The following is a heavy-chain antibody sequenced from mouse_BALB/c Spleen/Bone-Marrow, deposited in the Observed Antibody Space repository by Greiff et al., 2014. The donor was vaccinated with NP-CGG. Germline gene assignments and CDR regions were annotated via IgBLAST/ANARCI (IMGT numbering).Heavy chain of an antibody. CDR2: INPYNDGT. D-gene: IGHD2-10*02. CDR1: GYTFTSYV. Sequence: LVESGPELVKPGASVKMSCKASGYTFTSYVMHWVKQKPGQGLEWIGYINPYNDGTKYNEKFKGEATLTSDKSSSTAYMELSSLTSEDSAVYYCARKVWYYAMDYWGQGTSVTVSS. V-gene: IGHV1-14*01. CDR3: ARKVWYYAMDY. J-gene: IGHJ4*01.